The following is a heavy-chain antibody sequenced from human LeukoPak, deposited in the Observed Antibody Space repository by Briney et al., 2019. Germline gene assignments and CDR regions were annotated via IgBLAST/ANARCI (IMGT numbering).Heavy chain of an antibody. CDR2: ITYDGYYI. CDR1: GFTFTNYG. Sequence: PGGSLRLSCAASGFTFTNYGMHWVRQAPGKGLEWVALITYDGYYIYYSDSVKGRFTISSDTSKNTLYLQMNSLRAEDPAAYYCARDLSPVVRASPMGYWGQGTPVTVSS. D-gene: IGHD3-10*01. J-gene: IGHJ4*02. V-gene: IGHV3-30*03. CDR3: ARDLSPVVRASPMGY.